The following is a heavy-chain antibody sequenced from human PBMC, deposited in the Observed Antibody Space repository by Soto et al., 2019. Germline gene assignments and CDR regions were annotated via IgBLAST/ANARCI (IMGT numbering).Heavy chain of an antibody. V-gene: IGHV3-23*01. CDR1: GFSIDDFA. CDR2: ISGSGGST. D-gene: IGHD2-15*01. Sequence: GGSLRLSCAASGFSIDDFAMHWVRQAPGKGLEWVSAISGSGGSTYYADSVKGRFTISRDNSKNTLYLQMNSLRAEDTAVYYCAKDPPRHFFDRYCSGGSCYSGAPSYGMDVWGQGTTVTVSS. J-gene: IGHJ6*02. CDR3: AKDPPRHFFDRYCSGGSCYSGAPSYGMDV.